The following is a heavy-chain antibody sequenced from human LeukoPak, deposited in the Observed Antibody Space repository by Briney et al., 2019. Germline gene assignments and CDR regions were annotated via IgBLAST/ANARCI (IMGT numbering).Heavy chain of an antibody. V-gene: IGHV3-33*01. D-gene: IGHD3-9*01. CDR2: IWYDRSNK. J-gene: IGHJ4*02. Sequence: PGGAPGLSCAAAGFPFSSYGMHRGRPAPGQGLEWGGVIWYDRSNKYYADSVKGRFTISRDNSENTLYLQMNSLRAEDTAVYYCARDGDILTGYYFDYWGQGTLVTVSS. CDR3: ARDGDILTGYYFDY. CDR1: GFPFSSYG.